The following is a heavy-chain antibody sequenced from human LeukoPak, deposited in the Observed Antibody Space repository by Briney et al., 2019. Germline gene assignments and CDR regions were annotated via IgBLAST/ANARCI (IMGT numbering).Heavy chain of an antibody. CDR3: VKDSGWFHFDS. D-gene: IGHD6-19*01. J-gene: IGHJ4*02. CDR2: VSASGATT. CDR1: GFTFSRSD. V-gene: IGHV3-23*01. Sequence: GGSLRLSCAASGFTFSRSDMIWVRQAPGKGLEWVSIVSASGATTYYADSVRGRFTISRDNAKSSLHLQMNGLRAEDTAMYYCVKDSGWFHFDSWGQGTLVTVSS.